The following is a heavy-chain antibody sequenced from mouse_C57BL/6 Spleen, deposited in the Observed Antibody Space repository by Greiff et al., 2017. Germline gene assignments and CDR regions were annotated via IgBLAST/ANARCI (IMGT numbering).Heavy chain of an antibody. J-gene: IGHJ2*01. CDR2: IHPNSGST. Sequence: QVQLQQPGAELVKPGASVKLSCKASGYTFTSYWMHWVKQRPGQGLEWIGMIHPNSGSTNYTEKFKSKVTLTVDKYTSTAYMQLSSLTSEDSAFYFCASASPNYYGRSDYWGQGTTLTVSS. V-gene: IGHV1-64*01. CDR1: GYTFTSYW. CDR3: ASASPNYYGRSDY. D-gene: IGHD1-1*01.